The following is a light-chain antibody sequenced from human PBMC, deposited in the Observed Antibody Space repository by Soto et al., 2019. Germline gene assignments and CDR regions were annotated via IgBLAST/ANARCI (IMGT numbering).Light chain of an antibody. CDR2: QVT. Sequence: QSALAQPASVSGSPGQSITISCTGSFSDIAVFNYVSWYQQYPGRAPKLLIYQVTSRASGVSHRFSGSKSGNTASLTISGLHPEDETEYYCNSYSSTNFYVFGTGTKGTVL. V-gene: IGLV2-14*01. CDR1: FSDIAVFNY. J-gene: IGLJ1*01. CDR3: NSYSSTNFYV.